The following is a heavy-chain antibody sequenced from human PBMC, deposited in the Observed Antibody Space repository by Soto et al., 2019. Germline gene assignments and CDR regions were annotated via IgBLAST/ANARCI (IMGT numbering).Heavy chain of an antibody. CDR3: ARADYEILTGSYAMDV. CDR2: ISAYNGNT. Sequence: GASVKVSCKASGYTFTSYGISWVRQAPGQGLEWMGWISAYNGNTNYAQKLQGRVTMTTDTSTSTAYMELRSLRSDDTAVYFCARADYEILTGSYAMDVWGQGTTVTVSS. V-gene: IGHV1-18*01. D-gene: IGHD3-9*01. CDR1: GYTFTSYG. J-gene: IGHJ6*02.